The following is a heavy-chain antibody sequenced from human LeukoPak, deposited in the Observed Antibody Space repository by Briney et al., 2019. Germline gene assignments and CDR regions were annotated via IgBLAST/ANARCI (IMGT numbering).Heavy chain of an antibody. Sequence: PSQTLSLTCTVSGGSISRSSYYWSWVRQPPRQGLEWIGEISLSGHTNYNPSLRSRVTMSLDESKNHLSLILASVTAADTAIYYCSRESGPFSPFGHWGQGTLVTVTS. CDR2: ISLSGHT. V-gene: IGHV4-39*07. J-gene: IGHJ4*02. CDR3: SRESGPFSPFGH. CDR1: GGSISRSSYY. D-gene: IGHD1-26*01.